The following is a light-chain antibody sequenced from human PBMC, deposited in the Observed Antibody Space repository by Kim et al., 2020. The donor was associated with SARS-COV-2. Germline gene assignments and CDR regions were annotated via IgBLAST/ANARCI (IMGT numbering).Light chain of an antibody. CDR1: QSLRSTY. Sequence: EIVLTQSPGTLSLSPGERVTLSCRASQSLRSTYLAWYQQRPGQVPRLLIYGASSRATGIPDRFSGSGSGTDFTLTISRLEPEDFAVYFCQQYDDSPPRWTFGQGTKVDIK. CDR2: GAS. J-gene: IGKJ1*01. V-gene: IGKV3-20*01. CDR3: QQYDDSPPRWT.